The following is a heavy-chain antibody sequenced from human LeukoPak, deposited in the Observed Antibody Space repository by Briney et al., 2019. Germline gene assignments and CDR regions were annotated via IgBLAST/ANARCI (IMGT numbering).Heavy chain of an antibody. D-gene: IGHD4-11*01. J-gene: IGHJ5*02. Sequence: GASVKVSCKASGYTFTGYYMHWVRQAPGQGLEWMGWINPNSGGTNYAQKFQGRVTMTRDTSISTAYMELSRLRSDDTAVYYCARGRRYMTTVASNWFDPWGQGTLVTVSS. CDR3: ARGRRYMTTVASNWFDP. CDR1: GYTFTGYY. CDR2: INPNSGGT. V-gene: IGHV1-2*02.